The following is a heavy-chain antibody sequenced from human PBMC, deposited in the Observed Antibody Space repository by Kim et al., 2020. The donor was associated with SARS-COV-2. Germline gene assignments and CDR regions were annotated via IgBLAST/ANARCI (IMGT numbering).Heavy chain of an antibody. CDR3: ARDLKGYFDWLRSRFYNFYGMDV. CDR2: ISYDGSNT. J-gene: IGHJ6*02. V-gene: IGHV3-30*03. CDR1: GFTFSSYG. Sequence: GGSLRLSCAASGFTFSSYGMHWVRQAPGKGLEWVAFISYDGSNTYYADSVKGRFTISRDNSKNTLDLQMNSLRAEDTAVYYCARDLKGYFDWLRSRFYNFYGMDVWGQGTTVTVSS. D-gene: IGHD3-9*01.